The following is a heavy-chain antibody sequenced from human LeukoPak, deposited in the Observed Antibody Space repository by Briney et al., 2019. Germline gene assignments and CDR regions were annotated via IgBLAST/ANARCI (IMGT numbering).Heavy chain of an antibody. CDR3: ARSVAAAGYYFDY. V-gene: IGHV4-59*08. CDR2: IYYSGST. Sequence: PSETLSLTCTVSGGSISTHYWSWIRQPPGKGLECIGYIYYSGSTNYNPSFKSRVTISVDTSKNQFALKLSSLTAADTAVYYCARSVAAAGYYFDYWGQGTLVTVSS. J-gene: IGHJ4*02. CDR1: GGSISTHY. D-gene: IGHD6-13*01.